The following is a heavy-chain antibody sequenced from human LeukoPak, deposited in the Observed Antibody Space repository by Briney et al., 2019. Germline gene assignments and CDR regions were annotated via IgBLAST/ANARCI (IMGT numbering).Heavy chain of an antibody. J-gene: IGHJ4*02. V-gene: IGHV1-2*02. D-gene: IGHD5-12*01. CDR3: ARDRASGYDMDY. Sequence: ASVKVSCKASGYTFTGYYMHWVRQAPGQGLEWMGWINPSSGGTNYAQKFQGRVTMTRDTSISTAYMELSRLRSDDTAVYYCARDRASGYDMDYWGQGTLVTVSS. CDR2: INPSSGGT. CDR1: GYTFTGYY.